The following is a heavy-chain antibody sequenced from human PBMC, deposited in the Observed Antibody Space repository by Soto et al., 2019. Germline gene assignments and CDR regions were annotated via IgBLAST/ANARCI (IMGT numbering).Heavy chain of an antibody. J-gene: IGHJ6*02. D-gene: IGHD3-22*01. CDR2: IDPDGGGT. Sequence: ASVKVSCKASGYTFTGYYMHWVRQAPGQGLEWMGWIDPDGGGTNYAQKFQGWVTMTEDTAIGTAYMELSGMRSDDTAVYYCARDRGSSGYFYGGMDVWGQGTTVTVSS. V-gene: IGHV1-2*04. CDR1: GYTFTGYY. CDR3: ARDRGSSGYFYGGMDV.